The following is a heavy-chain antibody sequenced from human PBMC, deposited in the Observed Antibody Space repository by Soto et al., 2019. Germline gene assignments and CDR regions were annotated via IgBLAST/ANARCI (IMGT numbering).Heavy chain of an antibody. V-gene: IGHV1-69*12. CDR1: GGTFSSYA. D-gene: IGHD3-22*01. CDR3: ARGLYYYDSSGYPFDY. Sequence: QVQLVQSGAEVKKPGSSVKVSCKASGGTFSSYAISWVRQAPGQGLEWMGGIIPIFGTANYAQKFQGRVTITADESTSTAYMELSSLRAEDTAVYYCARGLYYYDSSGYPFDYWGQGTLVTVSS. J-gene: IGHJ4*02. CDR2: IIPIFGTA.